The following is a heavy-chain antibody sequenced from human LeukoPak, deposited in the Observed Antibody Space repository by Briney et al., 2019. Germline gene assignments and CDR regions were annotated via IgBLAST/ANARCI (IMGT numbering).Heavy chain of an antibody. J-gene: IGHJ4*02. D-gene: IGHD3-3*01. V-gene: IGHV4-38-2*02. CDR3: ARDSSDFWSNYYIDY. Sequence: KSSETLSLTCTVSGYSISSGYYWGWIRQPPGKGLEWIGSIYHSGSTYYNPSLKSRVTISVDTSKNQFSLKLSSVTAADTAVYYCARDSSDFWSNYYIDYWGQGTLVTVSS. CDR1: GYSISSGYY. CDR2: IYHSGST.